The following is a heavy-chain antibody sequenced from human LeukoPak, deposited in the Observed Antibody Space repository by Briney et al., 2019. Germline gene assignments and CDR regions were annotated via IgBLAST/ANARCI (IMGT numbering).Heavy chain of an antibody. CDR3: AKPGPTQVTTMHLALYYYYYYYMDV. J-gene: IGHJ6*03. Sequence: GGSLRLSCAASGFTFSSYAMSWVRQAPGKGLEWVSAISGSGGSTYYADSVKGRFTISRDNSKNTLYLQMNSLRAEDTAVYYCAKPGPTQVTTMHLALYYYYYYYMDVWGKGTTVTVSS. D-gene: IGHD4-17*01. CDR1: GFTFSSYA. V-gene: IGHV3-23*01. CDR2: ISGSGGST.